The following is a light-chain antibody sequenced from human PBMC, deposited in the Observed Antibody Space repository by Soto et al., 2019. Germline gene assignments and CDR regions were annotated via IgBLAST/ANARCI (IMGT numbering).Light chain of an antibody. CDR3: SSYTSSTILGV. J-gene: IGLJ1*01. CDR1: SSDVGGYNY. Sequence: QSVLTQFASVSGSPGQTITISCIGTSSDVGGYNYVSWYQQHPGKAPKLMIYEVSNRPSGVSNRFSGSKSGNTASLTISGLQAEDEADYYCSSYTSSTILGVFGTGTKLTVL. V-gene: IGLV2-14*01. CDR2: EVS.